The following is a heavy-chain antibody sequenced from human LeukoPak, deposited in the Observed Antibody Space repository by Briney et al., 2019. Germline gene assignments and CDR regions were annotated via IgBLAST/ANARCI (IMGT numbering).Heavy chain of an antibody. D-gene: IGHD2-21*02. Sequence: GGSLRLSCAASGFTFSSYAMNWVRQAPGKGLEYISAIDGGSTSYANSVKGRFTISRDNSKNTLYLQMGSLRADDMAVYYCARRMTYYYMDVWGKGTAVTVSS. CDR3: ARRMTYYYMDV. CDR2: IDGGST. V-gene: IGHV3-64*01. J-gene: IGHJ6*03. CDR1: GFTFSSYA.